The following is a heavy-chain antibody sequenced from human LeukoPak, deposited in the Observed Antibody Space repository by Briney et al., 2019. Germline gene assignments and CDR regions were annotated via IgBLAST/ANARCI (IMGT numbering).Heavy chain of an antibody. Sequence: GASVKVSCKASGYTFTSYGISWVRQAPGQRLEGMGWISAYNGNTNYAQKLQGRVTMTTDTSTSTAYMELRSLRSDDPAVYYCARDFTHYYGSGSYLEYWGQGTLVTVSS. J-gene: IGHJ4*02. CDR2: ISAYNGNT. CDR3: ARDFTHYYGSGSYLEY. CDR1: GYTFTSYG. D-gene: IGHD3-10*01. V-gene: IGHV1-18*01.